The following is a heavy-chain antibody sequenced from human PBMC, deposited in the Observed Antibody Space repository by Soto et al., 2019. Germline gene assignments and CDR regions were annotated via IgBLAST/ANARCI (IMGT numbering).Heavy chain of an antibody. CDR3: AHKGDGYRGFKY. J-gene: IGHJ4*02. CDR2: IYWDDDK. Sequence: TLSLTCAVSGYSISSSNWWGWIRQPPGKALEWLALIYWDDDKRYSPSLKSRLTITKDTSKNQVVLTMTNMDPVDTATYYCAHKGDGYRGFKYWGQGTLVTVS. CDR1: GYSISSSNW. V-gene: IGHV2-5*02. D-gene: IGHD5-12*01.